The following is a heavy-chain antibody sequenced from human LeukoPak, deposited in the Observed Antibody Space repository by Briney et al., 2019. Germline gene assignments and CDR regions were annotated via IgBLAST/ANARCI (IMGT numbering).Heavy chain of an antibody. CDR1: GFTFSSHA. V-gene: IGHV3-23*01. CDR2: ISADSHYT. J-gene: IGHJ4*02. CDR3: ANFVDTSMGGNDY. Sequence: PGGSLRLSCAASGFTFSSHAMSWVRQAPGKGLEWVSAISADSHYTYYADSVQGRFTISRDNSKNTLYLQMNSLRAEDTALYYCANFVDTSMGGNDYWGQGTLVTVSS. D-gene: IGHD5-18*01.